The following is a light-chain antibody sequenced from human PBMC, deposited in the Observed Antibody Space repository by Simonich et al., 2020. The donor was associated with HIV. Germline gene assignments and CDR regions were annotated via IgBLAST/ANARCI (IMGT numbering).Light chain of an antibody. V-gene: IGLV2-14*01. CDR3: ISYTTSTTWV. CDR1: SSDVGGYNY. J-gene: IGLJ3*02. CDR2: DGS. Sequence: QSALTQPASVSGSPGQSITISCTGTSSDVGGYNYVSWYQQHPGKAPKLMIYDGSKRPSGVSSRFSGSKSGNTASLTISGLQAEDEADYYCISYTTSTTWVFGGGTKLTVL.